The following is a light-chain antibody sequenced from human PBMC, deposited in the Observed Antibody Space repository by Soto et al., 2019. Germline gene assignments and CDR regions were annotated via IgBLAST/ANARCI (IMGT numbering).Light chain of an antibody. CDR2: AAS. CDR3: LQDYNYPPT. CDR1: QGIRND. J-gene: IGKJ4*01. Sequence: AIQMTQSPSSLSASVGDRVTITCRASQGIRNDLGWYQQKPGKAPKLLIYAASSLQSGVPSRFSGRGSGTDFTLTISSLQPEDCATYYCLQDYNYPPTFGGGTKVEIK. V-gene: IGKV1-6*01.